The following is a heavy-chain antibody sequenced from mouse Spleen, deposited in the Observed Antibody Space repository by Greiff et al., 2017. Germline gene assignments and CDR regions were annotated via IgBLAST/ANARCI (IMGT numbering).Heavy chain of an antibody. CDR2: ISSGGGST. J-gene: IGHJ2*01. Sequence: EVKLVESGGGLVKLGGSLKLSCAASGFTFSSYYMSWVRQTPEKRLEWVATISSGGGSTYYPDSVKGRFTISRDNAKNTLYLQMSSLNSEDTAVYYCARDRKVGYFDYWGQGTTLTVSS. CDR1: GFTFSSYY. D-gene: IGHD1-1*01. CDR3: ARDRKVGYFDY. V-gene: IGHV5-6-4*01.